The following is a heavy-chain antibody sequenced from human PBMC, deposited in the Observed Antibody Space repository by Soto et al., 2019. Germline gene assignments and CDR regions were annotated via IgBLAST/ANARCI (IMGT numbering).Heavy chain of an antibody. V-gene: IGHV4-59*01. D-gene: IGHD3-9*01. J-gene: IGHJ6*02. CDR1: GGSISSYC. Sequence: ASETLSLTCTVSGGSISSYCWSWIRQPPGKGLEWIGYIYYSGSTNYNPSLKSRVTISVDTSKNQFSLKLSSVTAADTAVYYCARSTRYFDWLSYYYYGMDVWGQGTTVTVSS. CDR2: IYYSGST. CDR3: ARSTRYFDWLSYYYYGMDV.